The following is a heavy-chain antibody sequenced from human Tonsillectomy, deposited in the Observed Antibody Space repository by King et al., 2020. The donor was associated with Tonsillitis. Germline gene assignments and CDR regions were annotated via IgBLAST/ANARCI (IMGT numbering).Heavy chain of an antibody. CDR1: GGSISSSNW. CDR2: IYHSGRT. Sequence: QLQESGPGLVKPSGTLSLTCAVSGGSISSSNWWSWVRQPPGKGLEWIGEIYHSGRTNYNPSLKSRVSISVDKSKNQFSLKLSSVPAAGTAVYFCARSSAANLGYFDLWGRGILVPVSS. CDR3: ARSSAANLGYFDL. D-gene: IGHD6-25*01. J-gene: IGHJ2*01. V-gene: IGHV4-4*02.